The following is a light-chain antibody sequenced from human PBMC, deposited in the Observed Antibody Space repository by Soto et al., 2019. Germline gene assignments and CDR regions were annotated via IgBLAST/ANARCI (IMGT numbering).Light chain of an antibody. CDR3: QQYGSSQST. V-gene: IGKV3-20*01. CDR2: DTS. CDR1: QSFNSHY. J-gene: IGKJ3*01. Sequence: VLMQSPGTLSLSPGEGATLSCRAIQSFNSHYLAWYQQKPGQAPRVLIFDTSRRATGVPDRFSGSGSGTDFTLTISRMEPDDFAVYYCQQYGSSQSTFGPGTKVDIK.